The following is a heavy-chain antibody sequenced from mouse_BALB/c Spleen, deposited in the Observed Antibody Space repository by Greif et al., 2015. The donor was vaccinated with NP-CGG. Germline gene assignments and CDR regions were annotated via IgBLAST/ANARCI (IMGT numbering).Heavy chain of an antibody. Sequence: VQLQQSGPGLVKPSQSLSLTCTVTGYSITSDYAWNWIRQFPGNKLEWMGYISYSGSTSYNPSLKSRISITRDTSKNQFFLQLNSVTTEDTATYYCARRGYYDYDRRYYFDYWGQGTTLTVSS. D-gene: IGHD2-4*01. CDR2: ISYSGST. CDR3: ARRGYYDYDRRYYFDY. V-gene: IGHV3-2*02. CDR1: GYSITSDYA. J-gene: IGHJ2*01.